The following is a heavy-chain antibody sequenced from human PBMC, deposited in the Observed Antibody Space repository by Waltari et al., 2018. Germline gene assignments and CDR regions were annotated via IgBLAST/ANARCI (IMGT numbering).Heavy chain of an antibody. CDR1: GGSINSSEW. D-gene: IGHD3-10*01. CDR3: VRRGEGSMVYNDAFDF. V-gene: IGHV4-4*02. Sequence: QVQLQESGPGLVKPSGTLSLICSVSGGSINSSEWWTWVRQPPGKGLEWIGEVYHSGNTHYNPSLNSRVTISVDKSKNQFSLKLPSVTAADTAVYYCVRRGEGSMVYNDAFDFWGLGTKVTVSS. CDR2: VYHSGNT. J-gene: IGHJ3*01.